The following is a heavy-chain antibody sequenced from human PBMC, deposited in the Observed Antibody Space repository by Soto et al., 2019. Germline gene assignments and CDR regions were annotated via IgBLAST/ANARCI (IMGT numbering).Heavy chain of an antibody. CDR1: GYTFTSYD. CDR2: MNPNSGNT. Sequence: ASVKVSCKASGYTFTSYDINWVRQASGRGLEWMGWMNPNSGNTGYAQKFQGRVTMTRNTSISTAYMELRSLRSEDTAVYYCAIWELVGLVDANAAFDIWGQGTMVTVSS. CDR3: AIWELVGLVDANAAFDI. J-gene: IGHJ3*02. D-gene: IGHD2-15*01. V-gene: IGHV1-8*01.